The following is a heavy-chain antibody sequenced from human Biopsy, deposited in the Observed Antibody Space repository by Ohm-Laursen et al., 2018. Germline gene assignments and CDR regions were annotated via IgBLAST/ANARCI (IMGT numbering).Heavy chain of an antibody. CDR1: GFTFSNYG. Sequence: SLRLSCAASGFTFSNYGMHWVRQAPGKGLGWLAVIWNDGSNKYYGDPVQGRFTISRDNSKNTVYLQMNILRAEDTAIYYCARDSTINTVTTADYWGQGTLVTVSS. CDR2: IWNDGSNK. J-gene: IGHJ4*02. CDR3: ARDSTINTVTTADY. V-gene: IGHV3-33*01. D-gene: IGHD4-11*01.